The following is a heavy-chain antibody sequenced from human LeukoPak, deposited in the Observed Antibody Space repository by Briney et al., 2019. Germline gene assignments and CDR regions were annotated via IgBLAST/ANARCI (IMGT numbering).Heavy chain of an antibody. CDR2: ISGSGGST. V-gene: IGHV3-23*01. Sequence: PGGSLRLSYAASGFTFSSYAMSWVRQAPGKRLEWVSAISGSGGSTYYADSVKGRFTISRDNSKNTLYLQMNSLRAEDTAVYYCAKDSWAYYYDSSGYSLIGDFDYWGQGTLVTVSS. CDR3: AKDSWAYYYDSSGYSLIGDFDY. D-gene: IGHD3-22*01. J-gene: IGHJ4*02. CDR1: GFTFSSYA.